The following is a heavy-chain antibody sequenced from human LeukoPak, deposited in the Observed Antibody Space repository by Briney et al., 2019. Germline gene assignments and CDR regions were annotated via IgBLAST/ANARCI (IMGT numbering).Heavy chain of an antibody. CDR3: AKGWYYDLFYFDY. CDR1: GFTFSSYG. V-gene: IGHV3-23*01. CDR2: ISGSGGST. J-gene: IGHJ4*02. Sequence: GGSLRLSCAASGFTFSSYGMSWVRQAPGKGLEWVSAISGSGGSTYYADSVKGRFTISRDNSKNTLYLQMNSPRAEDTAVYYCAKGWYYDLFYFDYWGQGTLVTVSS. D-gene: IGHD3-3*01.